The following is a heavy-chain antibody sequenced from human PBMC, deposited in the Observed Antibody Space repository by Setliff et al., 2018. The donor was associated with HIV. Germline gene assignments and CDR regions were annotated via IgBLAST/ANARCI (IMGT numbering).Heavy chain of an antibody. V-gene: IGHV4-61*09. CDR3: ARGGSGSPFDY. CDR1: GDSISSGRFY. J-gene: IGHJ4*02. D-gene: IGHD1-26*01. Sequence: PSETLSLTCAVSGDSISSGRFYWTWIRQPAGKGLEWIGHIHTSGSTDFNPSLKSRVTISADTSKNQFSLRLKSVSAADTAIYYCARGGSGSPFDYWGQGTLVTVSS. CDR2: IHTSGST.